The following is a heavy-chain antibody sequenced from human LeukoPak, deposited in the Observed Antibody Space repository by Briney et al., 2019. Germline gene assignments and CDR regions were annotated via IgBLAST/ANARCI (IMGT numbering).Heavy chain of an antibody. V-gene: IGHV3-30*14. CDR1: GFSFGRYA. CDR2: ISHDGSNK. CDR3: VRGLSGVSSWYFDL. J-gene: IGHJ2*01. D-gene: IGHD7-27*01. Sequence: GGSLRLSCVASGFSFGRYAIHWVRQAPDKGLEWVAVISHDGSNKNYADSVKGRFTISRDTSKNTLYLQMNNLGAEDTALYYCVRGLSGVSSWYFDLWGRGTLISVSS.